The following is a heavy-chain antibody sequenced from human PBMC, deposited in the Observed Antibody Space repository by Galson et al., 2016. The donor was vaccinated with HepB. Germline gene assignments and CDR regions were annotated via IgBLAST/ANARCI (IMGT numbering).Heavy chain of an antibody. D-gene: IGHD4-23*01. Sequence: TLSLTCTVSGGSISSGGYYWSWIRQHPGKGLEWIGYIYYSGSTYYNPSLKSRVTISVDTSKNQFSLKLSSVTAADTAVYYWARGTYGGRFFDYWGQGTLGTVAS. J-gene: IGHJ4*02. V-gene: IGHV4-31*03. CDR1: GGSISSGGYY. CDR3: ARGTYGGRFFDY. CDR2: IYYSGST.